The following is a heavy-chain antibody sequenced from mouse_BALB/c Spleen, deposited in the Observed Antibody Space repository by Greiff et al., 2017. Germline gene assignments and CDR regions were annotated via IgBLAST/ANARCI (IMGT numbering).Heavy chain of an antibody. J-gene: IGHJ3*01. V-gene: IGHV7-1*02. D-gene: IGHD2-14*01. CDR3: ARDAGYDWFAY. CDR1: GFTFSDFY. Sequence: DVKLVESGGGLVQPGGSLRLSCATSGFTFSDFYMEWVRQPPGKRLEWIAASRNKANDYTTEYSASVKGRFIVSRDTSQSILYLQMNALRAEDTAIYYCARDAGYDWFAYWGQGTLVTVSA. CDR2: SRNKANDYTT.